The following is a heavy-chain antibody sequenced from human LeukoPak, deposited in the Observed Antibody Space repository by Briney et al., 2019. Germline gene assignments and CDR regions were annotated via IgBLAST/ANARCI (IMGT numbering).Heavy chain of an antibody. D-gene: IGHD5-18*01. Sequence: SETLSLTCTVSGGSISSGGYYWSWIRQPPGKGLEWIGYIYHSGSTYYNPSLKSRVTISVDRSKNQFSLKLSSVTAADTAVYYCAGDLGYSYGSDYWGQGTLVTVSS. V-gene: IGHV4-30-2*01. CDR2: IYHSGST. J-gene: IGHJ4*02. CDR3: AGDLGYSYGSDY. CDR1: GGSISSGGYY.